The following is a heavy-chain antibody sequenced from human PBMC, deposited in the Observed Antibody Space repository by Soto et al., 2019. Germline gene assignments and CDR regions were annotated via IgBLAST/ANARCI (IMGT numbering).Heavy chain of an antibody. D-gene: IGHD5-18*01. CDR1: GGSISSGGYY. CDR2: IYYSGST. J-gene: IGHJ6*02. V-gene: IGHV4-31*03. CDR3: ARDRVQLWLQSIKPDCYYGMDV. Sequence: SETLSLTCTVSGGSISSGGYYWSWIRQHPGKGLEWIGYIYYSGSTYYNPSLKSRVTISVDTSKNQFSLKLSSVTAADTAVYYCARDRVQLWLQSIKPDCYYGMDVWGQGTTVTVSS.